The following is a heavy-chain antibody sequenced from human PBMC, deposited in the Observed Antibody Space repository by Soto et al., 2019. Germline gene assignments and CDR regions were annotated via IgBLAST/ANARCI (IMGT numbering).Heavy chain of an antibody. J-gene: IGHJ6*02. Sequence: PGESLKISCKGSGYSFTSYWISWVRQMPGKGLEWMGRIDPSDSYTNYSPSFQGHVTISADKSISTAYLQWSSLKASDTAMYYCARHYSNYQSPGNGMDVWGQGTTVTVSS. CDR1: GYSFTSYW. CDR2: IDPSDSYT. V-gene: IGHV5-10-1*01. CDR3: ARHYSNYQSPGNGMDV. D-gene: IGHD4-4*01.